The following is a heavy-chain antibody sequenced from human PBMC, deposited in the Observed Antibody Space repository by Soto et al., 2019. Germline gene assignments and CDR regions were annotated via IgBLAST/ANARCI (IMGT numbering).Heavy chain of an antibody. Sequence: SETLSLTCAVSGGSVTTGDYSWNWIRQPPGKGLEWVGYIYHSGSTYYNPSLKSRATISVDRSKNYFSLKLSSVTAADTGVYYCARGRSTSGYPNFDPWGQGTLVTVSA. J-gene: IGHJ5*02. D-gene: IGHD3-22*01. CDR2: IYHSGST. CDR3: ARGRSTSGYPNFDP. CDR1: GGSVTTGDYS. V-gene: IGHV4-30-2*01.